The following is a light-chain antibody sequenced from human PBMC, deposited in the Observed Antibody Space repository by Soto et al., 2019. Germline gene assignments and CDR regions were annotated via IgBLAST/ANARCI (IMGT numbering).Light chain of an antibody. CDR1: QSIIVW. CDR2: KAS. J-gene: IGKJ1*01. Sequence: DIRMTQYPSTLSASVGDRVTITCRASQSIIVWLAWYQQKPGKAPKLLIYKASTLESGVPSRFSGSGSGTEFTLTISSLQPDDFATYYCHHYNTDETFGQGTKVDIK. V-gene: IGKV1-5*03. CDR3: HHYNTDET.